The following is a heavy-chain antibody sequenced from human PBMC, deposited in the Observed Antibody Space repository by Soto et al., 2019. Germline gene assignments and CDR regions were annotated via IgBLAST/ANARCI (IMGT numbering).Heavy chain of an antibody. CDR2: IYYSGNT. CDR1: GGSIRSGGYY. V-gene: IGHV4-31*03. CDR3: ARDRLMATAGTARHYFGLDV. J-gene: IGHJ6*02. Sequence: SETLSLTCTVSGGSIRSGGYYWSWVRQNPRRGLEWIGNIYYSGNTYYNPSLKSRLTISVDTSKNQFSLNLSSVTAADTAVYCCARDRLMATAGTARHYFGLDVWGQGTTVTVSS. D-gene: IGHD5-18*01.